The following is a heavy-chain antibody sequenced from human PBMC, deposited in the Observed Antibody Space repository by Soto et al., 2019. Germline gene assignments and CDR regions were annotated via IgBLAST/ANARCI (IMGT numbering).Heavy chain of an antibody. CDR2: MQPSSGRT. Sequence: QVQLVQSGAEVRAPGASVKVSCKASGYSFTSLDINWVRQTTGQGLEWMGWMQPSSGRTGYAQKFQGRVTRTTDTSINTAYMELSSLTSDDTACYYCARGVTAGVDYWGQGTLVTVSS. V-gene: IGHV1-8*01. CDR3: ARGVTAGVDY. D-gene: IGHD1-26*01. CDR1: GYSFTSLD. J-gene: IGHJ4*02.